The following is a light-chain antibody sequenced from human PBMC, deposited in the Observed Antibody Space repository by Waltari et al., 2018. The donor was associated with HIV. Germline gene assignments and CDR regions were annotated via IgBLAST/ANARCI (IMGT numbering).Light chain of an antibody. CDR2: EVS. J-gene: IGLJ1*01. Sequence: QSALTQPASVSGSPGQSITISCTGTSSDVGSYHLVSWYQQHPGKAPKLMIYEVSKRPSGVSDRFSGSKSGNTASLTISGLQAEDEADYYCCSYAGSSYVFGTGTKVTVL. V-gene: IGLV2-23*02. CDR3: CSYAGSSYV. CDR1: SSDVGSYHL.